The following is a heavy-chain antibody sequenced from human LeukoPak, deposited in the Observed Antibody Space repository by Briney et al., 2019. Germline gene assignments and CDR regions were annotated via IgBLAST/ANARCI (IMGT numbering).Heavy chain of an antibody. CDR2: ISSSSSTI. CDR3: TRVGGYQLPKFDY. D-gene: IGHD2-2*01. Sequence: GGSLRLSCAASGYNFNTYAMNWVRQAPGKGLEWISYISSSSSTIYYADSVKGRFSISRDNAKNSVYLEMNSPGDEDTAVYYCTRVGGYQLPKFDYWGRGTLVTVSS. J-gene: IGHJ4*02. CDR1: GYNFNTYA. V-gene: IGHV3-48*02.